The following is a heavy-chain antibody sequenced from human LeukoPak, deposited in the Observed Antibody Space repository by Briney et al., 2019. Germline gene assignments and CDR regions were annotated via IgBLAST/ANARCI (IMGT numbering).Heavy chain of an antibody. Sequence: HPGGSLRLSCAASGFTFSSYTMNWVRQAPGKGLEWVSSISGSGGHTYYADSVKGRFTISRDNSKNTLYLQMNSLRAEDTAVYYCAKYYYGSGSYLFDYWGQGTLVTVSS. D-gene: IGHD3-10*01. V-gene: IGHV3-23*01. CDR2: ISGSGGHT. CDR1: GFTFSSYT. CDR3: AKYYYGSGSYLFDY. J-gene: IGHJ4*02.